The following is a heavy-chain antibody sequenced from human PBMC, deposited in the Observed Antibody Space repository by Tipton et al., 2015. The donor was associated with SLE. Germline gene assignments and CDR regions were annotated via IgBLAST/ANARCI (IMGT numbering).Heavy chain of an antibody. J-gene: IGHJ4*02. CDR2: ISSDGRTT. V-gene: IGHV3-74*01. D-gene: IGHD4-11*01. CDR3: AREREKDYPLDY. CDR1: GFTFRSSW. Sequence: GSLRLSCAASGFTFRSSWMHWVRQVPGKGLVWVSRISSDGRTTNYADSVKGRFTISRDDARDTLYLQMNSLRVEDTAVYFCAREREKDYPLDYWGPGTLVTVSS.